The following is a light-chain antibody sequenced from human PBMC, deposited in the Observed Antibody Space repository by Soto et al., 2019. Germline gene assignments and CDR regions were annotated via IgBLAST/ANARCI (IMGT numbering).Light chain of an antibody. CDR1: SSNIGAGYD. CDR3: QSYDSSLSGYV. J-gene: IGLJ1*01. Sequence: QSVLTQPPSVSGVPGRRGTISCTGSSSNIGAGYDVHWYQQLPGTAPKLLIYGNSNRPSGVPDRFSGSKSGTSASLAITGLQAEDEADYYCQSYDSSLSGYVFGTGTKVTVL. CDR2: GNS. V-gene: IGLV1-40*01.